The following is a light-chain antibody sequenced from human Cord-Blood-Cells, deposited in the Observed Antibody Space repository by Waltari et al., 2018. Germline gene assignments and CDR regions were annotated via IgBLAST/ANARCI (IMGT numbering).Light chain of an antibody. CDR3: AAWEDSLSGPV. CDR1: SSNIGSNY. V-gene: IGLV1-47*01. CDR2: RNN. Sequence: QSVLTQPPSASATPGQRVTISCSGSSSNIGSNYVYWYQQLPGTAPKRLIYRNNQRPSGVPDRFSGSKSGTSASLAISGLRSEDEADYYCAAWEDSLSGPVFGGGTKLTVL. J-gene: IGLJ3*02.